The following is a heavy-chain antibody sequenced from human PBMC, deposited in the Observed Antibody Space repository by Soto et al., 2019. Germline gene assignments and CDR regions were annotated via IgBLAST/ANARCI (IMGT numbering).Heavy chain of an antibody. J-gene: IGHJ1*01. V-gene: IGHV3-74*01. Sequence: EVQLVESGGGLVQPGGSLRLSCAASGFTFSSYWMHWVRQAPGKGLVWVSRFNSDGSSTSYANSVKGQFTISRDNATNTLYLQTNSLRAEDTAVYYCAREGPPYYDFWSGYWGYVWGQGTLVTVSS. CDR1: GFTFSSYW. D-gene: IGHD3-3*01. CDR2: FNSDGSST. CDR3: AREGPPYYDFWSGYWGYV.